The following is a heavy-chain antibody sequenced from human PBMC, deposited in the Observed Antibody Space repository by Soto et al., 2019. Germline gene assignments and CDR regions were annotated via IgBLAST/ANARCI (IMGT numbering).Heavy chain of an antibody. CDR1: GLSLRTTGVG. CDR2: RYGDDDK. CDR3: VQSRCGGDCLEVYSSHAYNGLDV. J-gene: IGHJ6*02. Sequence: QVTLKESGPTLVKPTQTLTLTCTVPGLSLRTTGVGVGWVSQPPGKALEWLALRYGDDDKRYSTSLRSRLTIAKDISEKQVVLTRTNMDTVDTATYYCVQSRCGGDCLEVYSSHAYNGLDVWGQGTPVTVSS. V-gene: IGHV2-5*02. D-gene: IGHD2-21*02.